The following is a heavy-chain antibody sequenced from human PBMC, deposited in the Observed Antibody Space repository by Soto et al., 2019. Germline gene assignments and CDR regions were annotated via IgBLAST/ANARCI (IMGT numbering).Heavy chain of an antibody. V-gene: IGHV3-74*01. CDR2: ITSDGKSK. J-gene: IGHJ5*02. CDR1: GFNFTNHW. CDR3: ARESGDWPLNWFDP. D-gene: IGHD2-21*02. Sequence: LRLSCAASGFNFTNHWMHWVRQAPGNVLVWVSRITSDGKSKAYAESVKGRFAISRDNAKNTVYLQMNGLTVEDTAVYYCARESGDWPLNWFDPWGQGTLVTVSS.